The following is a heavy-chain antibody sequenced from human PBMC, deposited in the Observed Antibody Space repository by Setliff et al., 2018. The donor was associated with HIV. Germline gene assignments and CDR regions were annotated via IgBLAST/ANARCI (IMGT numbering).Heavy chain of an antibody. D-gene: IGHD2-21*01. CDR1: GGSFSGYY. Sequence: SETLSLTCAVYGGSFSGYYWSWIRQPPGKGLEWIGEINHSGDTNYNPSLKSRVTISVDTSKNQFSLRLSSVTAADTAVYYCARHDCGGLVGPAEFDYWGPGTLVTVSS. J-gene: IGHJ4*02. CDR2: INHSGDT. V-gene: IGHV4-34*01. CDR3: ARHDCGGLVGPAEFDY.